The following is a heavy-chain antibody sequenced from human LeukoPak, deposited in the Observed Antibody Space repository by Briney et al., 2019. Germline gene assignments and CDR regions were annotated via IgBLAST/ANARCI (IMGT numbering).Heavy chain of an antibody. Sequence: GASVKVSCKASGGTFSSYAISWVRQAPGQGLEWMGGIIPIFGTANYAQKFQGRVTITADESTSTAYMELSSLRSEDTAVYYCARVDDIVVVPAAMGVRSGAYYYYGMDVWGKGPRSPSPQ. CDR1: GGTFSSYA. CDR3: ARVDDIVVVPAAMGVRSGAYYYYGMDV. V-gene: IGHV1-69*01. J-gene: IGHJ6*01. CDR2: IIPIFGTA. D-gene: IGHD2-2*01.